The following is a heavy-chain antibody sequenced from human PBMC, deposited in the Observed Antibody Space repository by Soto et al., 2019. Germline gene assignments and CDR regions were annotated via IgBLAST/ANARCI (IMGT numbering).Heavy chain of an antibody. D-gene: IGHD2-2*01. CDR2: MHTSGST. CDR3: VRASMPKAHFDS. CDR1: WGSIIGYY. Sequence: SETLSLTCTFSWGSIIGYYWSWIRQSAGMGLEWIGRMHTSGSTNYNPSLKSRVTFSVDVSKNQISLKLTSVTAADTALYYCVRASMPKAHFDSWGQGTLVTVSS. V-gene: IGHV4-4*07. J-gene: IGHJ4*02.